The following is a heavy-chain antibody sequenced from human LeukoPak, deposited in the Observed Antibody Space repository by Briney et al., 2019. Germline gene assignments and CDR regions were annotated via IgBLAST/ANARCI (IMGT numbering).Heavy chain of an antibody. CDR3: ARESKSSRGSLHLFDY. V-gene: IGHV3-21*01. Sequence: GGSLRLSCVGSGFTISNYWMHWVRQAPGTGLEWVSSISSSSSYIYYADSVKGRFTISRDNAKNSLYLQMNSLRAEDTAVYYCARESKSSRGSLHLFDYWGQGTLVTVSS. CDR1: GFTISNYW. J-gene: IGHJ4*02. D-gene: IGHD2-15*01. CDR2: ISSSSSYI.